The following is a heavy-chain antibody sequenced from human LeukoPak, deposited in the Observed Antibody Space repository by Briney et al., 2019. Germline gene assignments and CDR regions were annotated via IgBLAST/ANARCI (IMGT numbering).Heavy chain of an antibody. CDR2: IYPGDSDT. D-gene: IGHD6-19*01. J-gene: IGHJ4*02. Sequence: GESLKISCKGSGYTFTSYWISWVRQMPGKGLEWMGIIYPGDSDTRYSPSFQGQVTISADKSINTAYLQWSSLRASDTAMYYCTRRAETNSGWHFWGQGSLVTVSS. CDR1: GYTFTSYW. CDR3: TRRAETNSGWHF. V-gene: IGHV5-51*01.